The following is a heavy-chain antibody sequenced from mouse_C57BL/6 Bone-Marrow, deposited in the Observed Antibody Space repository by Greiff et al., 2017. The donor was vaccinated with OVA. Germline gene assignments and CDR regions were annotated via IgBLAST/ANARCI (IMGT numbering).Heavy chain of an antibody. Sequence: VKVVESGPGLVAPSQSLSITCTVSGFSLTSYGVSWVRQPPGKGLEWLGVIWGDGSTNYHSALISRLSISKDNSKSQVFLKLNSLQTDDTATYYCAKCMVTTAYYAMDYWGQGTSVTVSS. D-gene: IGHD2-2*01. CDR1: GFSLTSYG. CDR3: AKCMVTTAYYAMDY. J-gene: IGHJ4*01. CDR2: IWGDGST. V-gene: IGHV2-3*01.